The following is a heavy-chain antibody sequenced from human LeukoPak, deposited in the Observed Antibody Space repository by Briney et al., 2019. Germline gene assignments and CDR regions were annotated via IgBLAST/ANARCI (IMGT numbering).Heavy chain of an antibody. J-gene: IGHJ2*01. CDR1: GGSISSSSYY. V-gene: IGHV4-61*01. D-gene: IGHD3-22*01. CDR2: IYYSGST. CDR3: ARNLYYYDSRTWWYFDL. Sequence: SETLSLTCTVSGGSISSSSYYWSWIRQPPGKGLEWIGYIYYSGSTNYNPSLKSRVTISVDTSKNQFSLKLSSVTAADTAVYYCARNLYYYDSRTWWYFDLWGRGTLVTVSS.